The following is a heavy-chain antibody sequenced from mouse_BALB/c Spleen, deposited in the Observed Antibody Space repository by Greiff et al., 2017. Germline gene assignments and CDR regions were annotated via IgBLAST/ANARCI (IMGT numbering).Heavy chain of an antibody. CDR2: ISSGGSYT. Sequence: EVQVVESGGDLVKPGGSLKLSCAASGFTFSSYGMYWVRQTPDKRLEWVAIISSGGSYTYYPDSVKGRFTISRDNAKNTLYLQMSSLKSEDTAMYYCAREYDVDAMDYWGQGTSVTVSA. CDR1: GFTFSSYG. V-gene: IGHV5-6*01. D-gene: IGHD2-14*01. J-gene: IGHJ4*01. CDR3: AREYDVDAMDY.